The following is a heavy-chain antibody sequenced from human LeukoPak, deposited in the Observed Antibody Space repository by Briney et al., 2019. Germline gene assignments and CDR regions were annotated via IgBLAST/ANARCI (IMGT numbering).Heavy chain of an antibody. D-gene: IGHD3-10*01. CDR1: GFTVSSNY. Sequence: PGGSLRLSCAASGFTVSSNYMTWVRQAPGKGLEWVSIIYSSGSTYYADSLKDRFTISRDNSKNTVYLQMSSLRAEDTAVYYCANLPRGDYWGQGTLVTVSS. J-gene: IGHJ4*02. V-gene: IGHV3-53*01. CDR3: ANLPRGDY. CDR2: IYSSGST.